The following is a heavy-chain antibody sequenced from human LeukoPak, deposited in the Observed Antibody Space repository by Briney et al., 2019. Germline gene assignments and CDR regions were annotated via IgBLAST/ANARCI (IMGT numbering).Heavy chain of an antibody. Sequence: GGSLRLSCAASGFTFNGYAMTWVRQAPGKGLEWVAAIGGTGYDIFYADSVKGRFTISRDNSKNTLFLQMNSLRAEDTAVYYCAKLAGLTYEEYYFDYWGQGTLVTVSS. J-gene: IGHJ4*02. CDR1: GFTFNGYA. D-gene: IGHD2-21*01. CDR2: IGGTGYDI. V-gene: IGHV3-23*01. CDR3: AKLAGLTYEEYYFDY.